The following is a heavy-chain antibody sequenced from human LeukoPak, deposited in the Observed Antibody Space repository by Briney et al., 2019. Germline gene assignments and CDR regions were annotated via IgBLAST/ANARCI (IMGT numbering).Heavy chain of an antibody. CDR2: ITGSGDFA. V-gene: IGHV3-23*01. Sequence: GGSLRLSCAASRFPFSTYGISWVRQAPGKGLEWVSAITGSGDFAKYADSVRGRFTISRDNSKNTVYPQMNSLTVEDTALYYCTKPNTATAPFDSWGQGALVIVSS. CDR1: RFPFSTYG. CDR3: TKPNTATAPFDS. J-gene: IGHJ5*01. D-gene: IGHD2-2*02.